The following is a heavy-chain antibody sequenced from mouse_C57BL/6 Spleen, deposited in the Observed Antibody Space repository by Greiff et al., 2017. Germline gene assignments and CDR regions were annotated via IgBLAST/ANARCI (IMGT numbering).Heavy chain of an antibody. CDR1: GFNIKDDY. Sequence: EVQLVESGAELVRPGASVKLSCTASGFNIKDDYMHWVKQRPEQGLEWIGWIDPENGDTEYASKFQGKATITADTSSNTAYLQLSSLTSEDTAVYYCTGGGSSWFAYWGQGTLVTVSA. D-gene: IGHD1-1*01. J-gene: IGHJ3*01. CDR2: IDPENGDT. V-gene: IGHV14-4*01. CDR3: TGGGSSWFAY.